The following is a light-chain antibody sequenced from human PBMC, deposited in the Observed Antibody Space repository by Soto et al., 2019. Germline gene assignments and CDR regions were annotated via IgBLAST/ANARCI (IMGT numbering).Light chain of an antibody. J-gene: IGLJ1*01. CDR3: ASYSTGDTLYV. Sequence: QSALTQPASVSGSPGQSITISCTGTRGDVGAFNYVSWYQLHPGKAPKLVIYEVSNRPSGVSNRFSGSKSGNTASLSISGLQAEDEGDYYCASYSTGDTLYVFGSGTKVTVL. V-gene: IGLV2-14*01. CDR2: EVS. CDR1: RGDVGAFNY.